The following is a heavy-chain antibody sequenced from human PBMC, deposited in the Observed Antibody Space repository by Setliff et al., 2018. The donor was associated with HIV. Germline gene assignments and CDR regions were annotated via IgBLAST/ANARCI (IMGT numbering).Heavy chain of an antibody. CDR1: GFTFTNAW. CDR3: ATGGGRYLHEWAY. J-gene: IGHJ4*02. CDR2: FKTDGGTT. D-gene: IGHD3-10*01. Sequence: PGGSLRLSCAASGFTFTNAWVNWVRQAPGTGLEWVGRFKTDGGTTDYAAPVKGRFTISRDDSKTTLYLQMNSLKTEDTAMYYCATGGGRYLHEWAYWGQGTLVTVSS. V-gene: IGHV3-15*01.